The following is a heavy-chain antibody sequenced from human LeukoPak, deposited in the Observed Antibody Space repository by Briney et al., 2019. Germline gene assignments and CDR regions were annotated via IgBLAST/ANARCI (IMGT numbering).Heavy chain of an antibody. D-gene: IGHD4-4*01. Sequence: SETLSLTCTVSGGSISSSSYYWGWIRQPPGKGLEWIGSIYYSGSTYYNPSLKSRVTISVDTSKNQFSLKLSSVTAADTAVYYCARSHSNGFYYYGMDVWAKGPRSPSP. CDR1: GGSISSSSYY. CDR2: IYYSGST. J-gene: IGHJ6*02. CDR3: ARSHSNGFYYYGMDV. V-gene: IGHV4-39*01.